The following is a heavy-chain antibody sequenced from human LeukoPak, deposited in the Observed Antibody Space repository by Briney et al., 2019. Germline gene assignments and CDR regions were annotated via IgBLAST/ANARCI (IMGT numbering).Heavy chain of an antibody. Sequence: GGSLRLSCTTSGFTFSDYAVSWVRQAPGKGLEWIGFIRNKANGGTTEYAASVKGRSTISRDDSKTIAHLQMSSLKTEDTAVYYCSRFYGSGWASGAFDIWGQGTMVTVSS. CDR3: SRFYGSGWASGAFDI. J-gene: IGHJ3*02. V-gene: IGHV3-49*04. CDR2: IRNKANGGTT. CDR1: GFTFSDYA. D-gene: IGHD2-15*01.